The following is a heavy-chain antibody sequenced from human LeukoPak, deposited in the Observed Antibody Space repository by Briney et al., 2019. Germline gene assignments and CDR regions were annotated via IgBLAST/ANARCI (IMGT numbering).Heavy chain of an antibody. D-gene: IGHD2-15*01. V-gene: IGHV4-61*02. CDR1: GGSISSGSYY. Sequence: SQTLSLTCTVSGGSISSGSYYWSWIRQPAGKGLEWIGRIYTSGSTNYNPSLKSRVTISVDTSKNQFSLKLSSVTAADTAVYYCARGVSNCGGGSCYSFDYWGQGTLVTVSS. CDR2: IYTSGST. CDR3: ARGVSNCGGGSCYSFDY. J-gene: IGHJ4*02.